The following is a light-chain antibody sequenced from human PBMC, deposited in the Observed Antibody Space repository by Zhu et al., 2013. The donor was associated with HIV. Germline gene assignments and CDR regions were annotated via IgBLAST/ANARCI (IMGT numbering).Light chain of an antibody. CDR1: QLGDKF. V-gene: IGLV3-1*01. Sequence: SFDLTQPPSVSVSPGQTATIPCSGPQLGDKFAFWYQQKPGQSPVLVIYDDSDRPSGIPERFSGSNSGNTATLTISRVEAGDEADYHCHVWDSPTDERVFGGGTMLTVL. J-gene: IGLJ3*02. CDR3: HVWDSPTDERV. CDR2: DDS.